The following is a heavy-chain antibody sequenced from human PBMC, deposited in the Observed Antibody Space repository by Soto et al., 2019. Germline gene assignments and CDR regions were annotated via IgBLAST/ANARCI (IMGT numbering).Heavy chain of an antibody. V-gene: IGHV3-11*04. CDR1: GFIFRDWF. Sequence: GGSLRLSCAASGFIFRDWFMSWIRQAPGKGLEWISYISKDSGRATRYADSVKGRFTISRDNSKNTLYLQMGSLRAEDMAVYYCAREPCAHSYGCDAFDIWGQGTMVTVS. J-gene: IGHJ3*02. CDR3: AREPCAHSYGCDAFDI. D-gene: IGHD5-18*01. CDR2: ISKDSGRAT.